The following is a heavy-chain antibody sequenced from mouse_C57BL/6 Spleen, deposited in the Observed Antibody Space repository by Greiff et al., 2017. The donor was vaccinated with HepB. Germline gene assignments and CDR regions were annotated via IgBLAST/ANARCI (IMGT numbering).Heavy chain of an antibody. Sequence: VQLVESGAELVRPGSSVKLSCKASGYTFTSYWMHWVKQRPIQGLEWIGNIDPSDSEPHYNQKFKDKATLTVDKSSSTAYMQLSSLTSEDAAVYYCARGAMDYWGQGTSGTVSS. CDR2: IDPSDSEP. CDR1: GYTFTSYW. CDR3: ARGAMDY. J-gene: IGHJ4*01. V-gene: IGHV1-52*01.